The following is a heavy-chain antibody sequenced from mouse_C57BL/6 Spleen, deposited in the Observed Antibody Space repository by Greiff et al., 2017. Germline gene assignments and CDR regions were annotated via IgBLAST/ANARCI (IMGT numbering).Heavy chain of an antibody. J-gene: IGHJ1*03. D-gene: IGHD1-1*01. CDR2: ILPGSGST. CDR3: ARGPDYYGSSYLYFEV. CDR1: GYTFTGYW. Sequence: QVQLQQSGAELMKPGASVKLSCKATGYTFTGYWIEWVKQRPGHGLEWIGEILPGSGSTNYHEKFKGKATFTADTSSNTAYMQLSSLTTEDSAIYYCARGPDYYGSSYLYFEVWGTGTTVTVSS. V-gene: IGHV1-9*01.